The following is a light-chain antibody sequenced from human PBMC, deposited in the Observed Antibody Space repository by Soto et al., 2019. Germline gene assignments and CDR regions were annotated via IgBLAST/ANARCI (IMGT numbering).Light chain of an antibody. CDR1: QSISSY. CDR3: QLSYSSPWT. V-gene: IGKV1-39*01. CDR2: GAS. Sequence: DIPMTQSPSSLSASVGDRITITCRASQSISSYLNWYQQKPGKAPKLLIYGASNLQSGVPSRFSGSGSGTDFTLTIISLQPEDFATYYCQLSYSSPWTFGQGTKVEIK. J-gene: IGKJ1*01.